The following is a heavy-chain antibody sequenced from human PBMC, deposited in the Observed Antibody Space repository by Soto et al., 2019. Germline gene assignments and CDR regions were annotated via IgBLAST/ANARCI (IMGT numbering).Heavy chain of an antibody. CDR2: IYYTGTT. D-gene: IGHD5-18*01. V-gene: IGHV4-28*01. CDR1: GYSISSSNW. CDR3: ARLPKREYSYGLIDY. J-gene: IGHJ4*02. Sequence: PSETLSLTCAVSGYSISSSNWWGWIRQPPGKGLEWIGYIYYTGTTNYNPSLKSRVTISLDTSKNQFSLKLSSVTAADTAVYFCARLPKREYSYGLIDYWGQGTLVTVSS.